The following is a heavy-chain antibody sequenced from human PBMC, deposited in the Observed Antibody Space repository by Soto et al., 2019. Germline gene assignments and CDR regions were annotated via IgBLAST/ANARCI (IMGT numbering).Heavy chain of an antibody. CDR1: SDSMNSGGYY. CDR2: IYSNGDT. CDR3: ARRGGSSSGYYYYATDV. Sequence: PSETLSLTCSVSSDSMNSGGYYWSWIRRHPGKGLEWIGYIYSNGDTYYNPSLKSRVTISVDTSKNQFSLNLTSVTAADTAVYYCARRGGSSSGYYYYATDVWGQGTTVTVSS. V-gene: IGHV4-31*03. J-gene: IGHJ6*02. D-gene: IGHD6-6*01.